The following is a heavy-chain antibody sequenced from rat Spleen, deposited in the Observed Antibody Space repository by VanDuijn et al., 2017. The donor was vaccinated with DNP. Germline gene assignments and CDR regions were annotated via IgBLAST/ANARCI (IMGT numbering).Heavy chain of an antibody. CDR1: EFNFNDFW. CDR2: INKDGSTT. CDR3: ARNNYYAMDA. D-gene: IGHD1-10*01. J-gene: IGHJ4*01. V-gene: IGHV4-2*01. Sequence: EVKLVESGGGLVQPGGSLQLSCAASEFNFNDFWMAWVRQAPGKGLEWIGEINKDGSTTNYTPTLRDRFTISRDNAQNTLYLQMSKLGSEDTAIYYCARNNYYAMDAWGQGTSVTVSS.